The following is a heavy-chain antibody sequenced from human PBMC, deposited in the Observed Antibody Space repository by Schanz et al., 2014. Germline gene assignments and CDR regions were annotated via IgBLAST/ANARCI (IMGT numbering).Heavy chain of an antibody. J-gene: IGHJ2*01. Sequence: QEQLVQSGAEVRKPGASVKVSCKASGYTFSDSYVHWVRQAPGQGLEWMGWINPNSGTTNYAQKFQGWVTMTRDTSISTAYMELSRLKSDDTAVYYCARLSVAGRPHVNYWYFDLWGRGTLVTVSS. CDR3: ARLSVAGRPHVNYWYFDL. V-gene: IGHV1-2*04. CDR1: GYTFSDSY. CDR2: INPNSGTT. D-gene: IGHD6-19*01.